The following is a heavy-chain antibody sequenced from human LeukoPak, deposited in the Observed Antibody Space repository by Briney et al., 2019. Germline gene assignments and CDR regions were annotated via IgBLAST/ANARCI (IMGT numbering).Heavy chain of an antibody. J-gene: IGHJ6*03. V-gene: IGHV3-30*04. CDR1: GFTFSSYA. Sequence: GGSLRLSCAASGFTFSSYAMHWVRQAPGKGLEWVAVISYDGSNKYYADSVKGRFTISRDNSKNTLYLQMNSLRAEDTAVYYCAREQVNIGHSSSWSNPGYYYYYYMDVWGKGTTVTVSS. D-gene: IGHD6-13*01. CDR3: AREQVNIGHSSSWSNPGYYYYYYMDV. CDR2: ISYDGSNK.